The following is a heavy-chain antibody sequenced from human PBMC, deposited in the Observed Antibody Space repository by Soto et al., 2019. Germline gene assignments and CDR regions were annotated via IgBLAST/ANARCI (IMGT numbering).Heavy chain of an antibody. D-gene: IGHD2-15*01. V-gene: IGHV1-2*04. Sequence: ASLKVSCKASGYTFTGYYMPWVRQAPGQGIEWMGWINPNSGGTNYAQKCQDWVTMTRGTSISTAYMELSRLRSDDTAVYYCARARGGYCSGDSCYERGPYYYYYGMDVWGQGATVTVSS. J-gene: IGHJ6*02. CDR1: GYTFTGYY. CDR3: ARARGGYCSGDSCYERGPYYYYYGMDV. CDR2: INPNSGGT.